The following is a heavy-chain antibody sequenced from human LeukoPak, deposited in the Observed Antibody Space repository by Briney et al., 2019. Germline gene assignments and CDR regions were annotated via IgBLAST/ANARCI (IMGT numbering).Heavy chain of an antibody. V-gene: IGHV3-7*01. CDR2: IKQDGGEK. CDR3: ARVPGVTRYFDS. Sequence: PGGSLRLSCAASGFTFTCCWMSWVRQTPGKGLEWVASIKQDGGEKFYADSVKGRLTISRDNAKNSLYLQMNSLRAEDTAVYYCARVPGVTRYFDSWGQGILVTVS. D-gene: IGHD4-23*01. CDR1: GFTFTCCW. J-gene: IGHJ4*02.